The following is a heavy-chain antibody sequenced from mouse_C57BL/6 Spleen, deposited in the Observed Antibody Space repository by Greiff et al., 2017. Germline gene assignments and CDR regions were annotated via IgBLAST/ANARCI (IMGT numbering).Heavy chain of an antibody. CDR3: ASLYYDYRSYFDY. CDR1: GFTFSDYG. CDR2: ISSGSSTI. D-gene: IGHD2-4*01. Sequence: EVQGVESGGGLVKPGGSLKLSCAASGFTFSDYGMHWVRQAPEKGLEWVAYISSGSSTIYYADTVKGRFTISRDNAKNTLFLQMTSLRSEDTAMYYCASLYYDYRSYFDYWGQGTTLTVSS. V-gene: IGHV5-17*01. J-gene: IGHJ2*01.